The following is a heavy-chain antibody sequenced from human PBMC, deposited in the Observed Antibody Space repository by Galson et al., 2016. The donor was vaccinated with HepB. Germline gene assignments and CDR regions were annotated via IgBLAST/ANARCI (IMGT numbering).Heavy chain of an antibody. J-gene: IGHJ6*02. D-gene: IGHD3-22*01. Sequence: SVKVSCKASGYTFTNYGISWVRQAPGKGLEWMGWISTYNGDTNYAQTLQGRVTMTTDTSKTTAEMELRSLRSDDTAVYYCARVSHTVNTGYYYYYRMDVWGQGTTVTVS. CDR2: ISTYNGDT. V-gene: IGHV1-18*01. CDR3: ARVSHTVNTGYYYYYRMDV. CDR1: GYTFTNYG.